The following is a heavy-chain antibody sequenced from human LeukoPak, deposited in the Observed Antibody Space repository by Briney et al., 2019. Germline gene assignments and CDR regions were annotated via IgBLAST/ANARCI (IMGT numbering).Heavy chain of an antibody. Sequence: GGSLRLSCTTSEFTFSNYWMHWVRQVPGKGLVWVSRIDTDGTTTDYADSVKGRFTISRDNSKNTLYLQMNSLRAEDTAVYYCARDSSGYYDILTGDFDYWGQGTLVTVSS. D-gene: IGHD3-9*01. CDR3: ARDSSGYYDILTGDFDY. V-gene: IGHV3-74*01. CDR1: EFTFSNYW. J-gene: IGHJ4*02. CDR2: IDTDGTTT.